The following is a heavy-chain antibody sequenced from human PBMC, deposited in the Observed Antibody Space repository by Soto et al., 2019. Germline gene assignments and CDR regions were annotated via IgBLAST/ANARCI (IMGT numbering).Heavy chain of an antibody. CDR3: ARGGGDYGAR. Sequence: QVQLQESGPGLVKPSQTLSLTCTVSGGSISSGGYYWSWIRQHPGKGLEWIGYIYYSGRTYYNPSHRSRVTISVDTSKNQFSLKLSSVTAAVTAVYYCARGGGDYGARWGQGTLVTVS. D-gene: IGHD4-17*01. V-gene: IGHV4-31*03. CDR1: GGSISSGGYY. CDR2: IYYSGRT. J-gene: IGHJ4*02.